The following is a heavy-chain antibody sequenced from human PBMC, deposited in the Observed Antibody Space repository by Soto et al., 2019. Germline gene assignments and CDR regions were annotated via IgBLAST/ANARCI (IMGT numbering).Heavy chain of an antibody. CDR1: GYFFAGYW. CDR2: IYPDNSNT. J-gene: IGHJ5*02. D-gene: IGHD6-13*01. Sequence: GESLKISCKGSGYFFAGYWIAWVRQMPGKGLEWMGIIYPDNSNTRYSRSFQGQVTISADRSSSTAYLQWSSLKASDTAIYYCARQGAAVPTVPLIWFDPWGQGTLVTVSS. CDR3: ARQGAAVPTVPLIWFDP. V-gene: IGHV5-51*01.